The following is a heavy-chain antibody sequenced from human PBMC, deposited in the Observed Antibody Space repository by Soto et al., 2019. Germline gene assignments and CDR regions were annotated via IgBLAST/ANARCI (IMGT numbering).Heavy chain of an antibody. Sequence: SETLSLTSTVSGGSITSSYWSWIRRPPGKGLEWIAYIYDTGISGYTPSTSYNPSLKSRVTMSVDTSKSQFSLKLTSVTAADTAVYYCARGEDAFFYYGLDVWGQGTTVTVSS. CDR3: ARGEDAFFYYGLDV. V-gene: IGHV4-59*01. CDR2: IYDTGISGYTPST. J-gene: IGHJ6*02. CDR1: GGSITSSY.